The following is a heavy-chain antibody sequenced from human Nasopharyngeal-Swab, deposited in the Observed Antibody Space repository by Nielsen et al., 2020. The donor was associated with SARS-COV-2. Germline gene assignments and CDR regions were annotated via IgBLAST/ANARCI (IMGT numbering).Heavy chain of an antibody. V-gene: IGHV1-69*06. Sequence: SVKVSCKASGGTFSSYAISWVRQAPGQGLEWMGGIIPIFGTANYAQKFQGRVTITADKSTSTAYMELSSLRSEDTAVYYCARATTVVTPYFDYWGQGTLVTVSS. CDR3: ARATTVVTPYFDY. CDR2: IIPIFGTA. D-gene: IGHD4-23*01. J-gene: IGHJ4*02. CDR1: GGTFSSYA.